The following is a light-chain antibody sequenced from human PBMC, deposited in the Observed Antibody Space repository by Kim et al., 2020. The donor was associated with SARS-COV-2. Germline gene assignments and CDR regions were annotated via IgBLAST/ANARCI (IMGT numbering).Light chain of an antibody. V-gene: IGKV3-15*01. CDR2: VAS. Sequence: APGERATLSCRARQSVSSNLAWYQQKPGQAPRLLIYVASSRATGITARFSGSGSGTEFTLTISSLQSEDFAVYYCQQYNNCPPWTFGQGTKVDIK. J-gene: IGKJ1*01. CDR1: QSVSSN. CDR3: QQYNNCPPWT.